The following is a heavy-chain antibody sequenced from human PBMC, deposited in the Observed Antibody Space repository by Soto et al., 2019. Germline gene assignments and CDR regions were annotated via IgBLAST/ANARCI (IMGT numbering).Heavy chain of an antibody. Sequence: QVQLVQAGAEVKKPGSSVKVSCKASGGVFRNYAINWVRQAPGQGLEWMGGIIPVFGTADYPQKIQGSVTTTAGESTTTAYMELTRRTTEDTTVYFCATDRWGRDTVDSWGQGPLVNVAS. V-gene: IGHV1-69*01. J-gene: IGHJ5*01. CDR2: IIPVFGTA. CDR3: ATDRWGRDTVDS. CDR1: GGVFRNYA. D-gene: IGHD3-16*01.